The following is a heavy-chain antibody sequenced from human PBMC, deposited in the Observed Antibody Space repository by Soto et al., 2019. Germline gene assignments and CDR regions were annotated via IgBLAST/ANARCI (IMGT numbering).Heavy chain of an antibody. V-gene: IGHV3-30-3*01. CDR2: ISYDGSNK. Sequence: PGGSLRLSCAASGFTFSSYAMHWVRQAPGKGLEWVAVISYDGSNKYYADSVKGRFTISRDNSKNTLYLQMNSLRAEDTAVYYCARALTMVRGVISYYDYWSQGTLVTVSS. J-gene: IGHJ4*02. D-gene: IGHD3-10*01. CDR3: ARALTMVRGVISYYDY. CDR1: GFTFSSYA.